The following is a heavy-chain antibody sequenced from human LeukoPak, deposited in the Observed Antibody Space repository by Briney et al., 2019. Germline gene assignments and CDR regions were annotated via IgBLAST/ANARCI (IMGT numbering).Heavy chain of an antibody. CDR3: ARARRVYAISSFDY. V-gene: IGHV1-69*05. D-gene: IGHD2-8*01. CDR2: IIPIFGTA. J-gene: IGHJ4*02. CDR1: GGTFSSYA. Sequence: ASVKDSCKASGGTFSSYAISWVRQAPGQGLEWMGGIIPIFGTANYAQKFQGRVTITTDESTSTAYMELSSLRSEDTAVYYCARARRVYAISSFDYWGQGTLVTVSS.